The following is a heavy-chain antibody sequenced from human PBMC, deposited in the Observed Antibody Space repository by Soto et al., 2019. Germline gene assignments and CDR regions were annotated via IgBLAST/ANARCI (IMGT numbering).Heavy chain of an antibody. CDR1: GFTFSSYS. D-gene: IGHD2-15*01. CDR2: VSYDGTIE. Sequence: QVQLVESGGGVVQPGRSLRLSCAASGFTFSSYSMHWFRQAPGKGLEWVAVVSYDGTIEYYADSVKGRFTVSRDNSKNTLSLQMNSPGAEDSAVEDWAKEGGSPRSYNGDLVYGGQRTRVTVSS. J-gene: IGHJ4*02. CDR3: AKEGGSPRSYNGDLVY. V-gene: IGHV3-30*18.